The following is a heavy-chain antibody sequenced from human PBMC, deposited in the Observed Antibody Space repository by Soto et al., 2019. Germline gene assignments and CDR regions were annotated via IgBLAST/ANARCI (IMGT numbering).Heavy chain of an antibody. J-gene: IGHJ4*02. CDR3: SGGVGDAF. V-gene: IGHV3-23*01. D-gene: IGHD1-26*01. CDR1: GFTFTSSA. CDR2: ISGSGAST. Sequence: GESLRLSCATSGFTFTSSAMSWVRQAPGKVLEWVSAISGSGASTYYADSVKGRFTISRDNAKKSLFLQMNSLRPADTAMYYCSGGVGDAFWGQGT.